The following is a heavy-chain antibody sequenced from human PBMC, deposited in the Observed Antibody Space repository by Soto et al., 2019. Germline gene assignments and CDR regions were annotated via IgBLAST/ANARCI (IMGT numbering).Heavy chain of an antibody. J-gene: IGHJ4*02. CDR3: ARDQTGITTAGGGRMDH. CDR2: VSFDGSNK. Sequence: QVQLVESGGGVVQPGRSLRLSCAASGFTFSTHAMHWVRQAPGKGLECVAIVSFDGSNKYYADSVKGRFTISRDNSNNTLYLQMSGLTPEDTAVYYCARDQTGITTAGGGRMDHWGQGTLVTVSS. V-gene: IGHV3-30-3*01. D-gene: IGHD6-13*01. CDR1: GFTFSTHA.